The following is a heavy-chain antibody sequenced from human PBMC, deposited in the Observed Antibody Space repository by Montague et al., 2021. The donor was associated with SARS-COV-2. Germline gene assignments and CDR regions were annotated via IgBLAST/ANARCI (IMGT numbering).Heavy chain of an antibody. V-gene: IGHV4-4*07. D-gene: IGHD2-21*02. CDR3: ARAYCGGDCHVGP. J-gene: IGHJ5*02. Sequence: SETLSLTCNVSGGSIRNYYWSWIRQPAGKGLEWIGRIYSSGSINYNPSLKTRITLSVDTSKNQLSLRLNPVTAADTAVYYCARAYCGGDCHVGPWGQGILVTVSS. CDR1: GGSIRNYY. CDR2: IYSSGSI.